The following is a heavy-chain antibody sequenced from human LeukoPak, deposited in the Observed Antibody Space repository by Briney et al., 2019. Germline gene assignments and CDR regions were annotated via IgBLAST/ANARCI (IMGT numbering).Heavy chain of an antibody. CDR1: GFTFSSHG. CDR2: IGGSGGST. D-gene: IGHD1-7*01. V-gene: IGHV3-23*01. CDR3: AKRRGLELLYYYYMDV. Sequence: GGTLRLSCAASGFTFSSHGMNWVRQAPGKGLEWVSGIGGSGGSTYYADSVKGRFTISRDNSKNTLYLQMNSLRAEDTAVYYCAKRRGLELLYYYYMDVWGKGTTVTVSS. J-gene: IGHJ6*03.